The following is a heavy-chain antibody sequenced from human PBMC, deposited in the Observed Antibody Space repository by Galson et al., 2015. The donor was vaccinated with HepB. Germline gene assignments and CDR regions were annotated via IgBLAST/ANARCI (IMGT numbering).Heavy chain of an antibody. J-gene: IGHJ4*02. D-gene: IGHD3-16*02. CDR3: AHRRAVLRLGELSANFDY. CDR2: IYWNDDK. Sequence: PALVKPTQTLTLTCTFSGFSLSTSGVGVGWIRQPPGKALEWLALIYWNDDKRYSPSLKSRLTITKDTSKNQVVLTMTNMDPVDTATYYCAHRRAVLRLGELSANFDYWGQGTLVTVSS. CDR1: GFSLSTSGVG. V-gene: IGHV2-5*01.